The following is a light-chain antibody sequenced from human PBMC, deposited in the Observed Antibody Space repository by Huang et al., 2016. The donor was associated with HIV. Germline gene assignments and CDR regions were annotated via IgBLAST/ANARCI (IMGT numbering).Light chain of an antibody. V-gene: IGKV4-1*01. CDR1: QSLLYSLGKKNY. CDR2: WAT. CDR3: LQYYSVPQT. J-gene: IGKJ1*01. Sequence: DIVMTQSPDSLAVSPGERTTINCKSSQSLLYSLGKKNYLAWFQQKPGRPPKLLIYWATTRESGVPDRFSGSGSGTDFTLTINNLQAEDVAVYFCLQYYSVPQTFGHGTKVEIK.